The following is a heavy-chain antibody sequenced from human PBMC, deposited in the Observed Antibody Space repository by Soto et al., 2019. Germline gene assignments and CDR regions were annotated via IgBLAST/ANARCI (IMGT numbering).Heavy chain of an antibody. Sequence: GGSLRLSCAASGFTFSSYWMSWVRQAPGKGLEWVAYIWYDGSNKYYADSVKGRFTVSRDNSKKTVSLQMNSLRAEDTAVYFCARDGGRAYDLDYWGQGTLVTVSS. V-gene: IGHV3-33*08. CDR3: ARDGGRAYDLDY. D-gene: IGHD3-3*01. J-gene: IGHJ4*02. CDR2: IWYDGSNK. CDR1: GFTFSSYW.